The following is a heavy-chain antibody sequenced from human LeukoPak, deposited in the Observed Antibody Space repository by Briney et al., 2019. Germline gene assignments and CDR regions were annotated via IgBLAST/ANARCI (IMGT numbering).Heavy chain of an antibody. CDR1: GYTFTGYH. D-gene: IGHD6-19*01. V-gene: IGHV1-2*02. Sequence: GASVKVSCKASGYTFTGYHMHWVRQAPGQGLEWMGWINPNSGGTNYAQKFQGRVTMTRDTSISTAYMELSRLRSEDTAVYYCAKSGAVAGTVIDWFDPWGQGTLVTVSS. J-gene: IGHJ5*02. CDR3: AKSGAVAGTVIDWFDP. CDR2: INPNSGGT.